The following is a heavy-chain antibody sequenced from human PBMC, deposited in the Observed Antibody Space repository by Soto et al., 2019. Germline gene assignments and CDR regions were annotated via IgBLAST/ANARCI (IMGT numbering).Heavy chain of an antibody. CDR1: GFTFTSSA. CDR3: AAGPYYDSSPPMAGGHLDY. J-gene: IGHJ4*02. Sequence: QMQLVQSGPEVKKPGTSVKVSCKASGFTFTSSAVQWVRQARGQRLEWIGWIVVGSGNTNYAQKFQERVTITRDMSTSTAYMELSSLRSEDTAVYYCAAGPYYDSSPPMAGGHLDYWGQGTLVTVSS. V-gene: IGHV1-58*01. CDR2: IVVGSGNT. D-gene: IGHD3-22*01.